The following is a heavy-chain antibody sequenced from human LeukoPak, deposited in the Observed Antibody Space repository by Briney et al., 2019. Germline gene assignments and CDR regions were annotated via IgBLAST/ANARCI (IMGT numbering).Heavy chain of an antibody. Sequence: GASVKVSCKASGGTFSSYAISWVRQAPGQGLEWMGRIIPTFGTANYAQKFQGRVTITTDESTSTAYMELSSLRSEDTAVYYCARVLNSDAFDIWGQGTMVTVSS. CDR1: GGTFSSYA. CDR2: IIPTFGTA. CDR3: ARVLNSDAFDI. J-gene: IGHJ3*02. V-gene: IGHV1-69*05. D-gene: IGHD4-23*01.